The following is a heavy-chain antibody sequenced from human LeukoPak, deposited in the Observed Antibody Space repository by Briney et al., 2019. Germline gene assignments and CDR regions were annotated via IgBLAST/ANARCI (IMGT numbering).Heavy chain of an antibody. D-gene: IGHD3-10*01. CDR3: ARRYYYNLGSFPFDF. Sequence: SETLSLTCAVSGGPFSGYFWSWIRQPPGKGLEWIGEIHNSGTTNYNPSLNSRVTISEDTSKNQFYLNLSSVTAADTAVYYCARRYYYNLGSFPFDFWGQGTLVTFSS. CDR2: IHNSGTT. J-gene: IGHJ4*02. CDR1: GGPFSGYF. V-gene: IGHV4-34*01.